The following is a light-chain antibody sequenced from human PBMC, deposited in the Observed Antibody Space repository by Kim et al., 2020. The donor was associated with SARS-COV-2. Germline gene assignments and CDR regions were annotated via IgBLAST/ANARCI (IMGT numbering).Light chain of an antibody. CDR2: EVS. Sequence: QSALTQPPSASGSPGQSVTISCTGTSSDVGGYNYVSWYQQHPGKVPKLMIYEVSKRPSGVPDRFSGSKSGNTASLTVSGLQAEDEANYYCSAYAGSYLWVFGGGTQLTVL. V-gene: IGLV2-8*01. CDR3: SAYAGSYLWV. J-gene: IGLJ3*02. CDR1: SSDVGGYNY.